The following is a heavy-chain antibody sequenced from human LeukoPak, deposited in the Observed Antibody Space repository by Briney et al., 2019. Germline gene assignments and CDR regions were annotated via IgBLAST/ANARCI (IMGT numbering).Heavy chain of an antibody. D-gene: IGHD2-21*01. V-gene: IGHV4-31*03. CDR2: IYYSGST. CDR3: ARAYCGGDCYSARNHAFDI. CDR1: GGSISSGGYY. Sequence: SETLSLTCTVSGGSISSGGYYWSWIRQHPGKGLEWIGYIYYSGSTYYNPSLKSRVTISVDTSKNQFSLKLSSVTAADTAVYYCARAYCGGDCYSARNHAFDIWGQGTMVTVSS. J-gene: IGHJ3*02.